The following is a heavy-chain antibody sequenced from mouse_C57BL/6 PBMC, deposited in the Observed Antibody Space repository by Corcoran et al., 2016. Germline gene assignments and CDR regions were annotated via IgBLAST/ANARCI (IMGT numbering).Heavy chain of an antibody. CDR2: INTYSGVP. CDR1: GYTFTTYG. D-gene: IGHD1-1*01. J-gene: IGHJ2*01. V-gene: IGHV9-3*01. Sequence: QIQLVQSGPELKKPGETVKISCKASGYTFTTYGMSWVKQAPGKGLKWMGWINTYSGVPTYADDFKGRFAFSLETSASTAYLQINNLKNEDTATYFCARFGTTVVNYFDYWGQGTTLPVSS. CDR3: ARFGTTVVNYFDY.